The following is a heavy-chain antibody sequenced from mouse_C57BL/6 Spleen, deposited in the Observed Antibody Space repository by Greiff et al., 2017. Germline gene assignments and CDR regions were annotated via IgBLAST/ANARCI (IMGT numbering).Heavy chain of an antibody. CDR1: GFTFSSYA. Sequence: DVQLVESGGGLVKPGGSLKLSCAASGFTFSSYAMSWVRQTPEKRLEWVATISDGGSYTYYPDNVKGRFTISRDNAKNNLYLQMSHLKSEDTAMYYCARVLLRYQLTFDYWGQGTTLTVSS. CDR3: ARVLLRYQLTFDY. V-gene: IGHV5-4*01. CDR2: ISDGGSYT. D-gene: IGHD1-1*01. J-gene: IGHJ2*01.